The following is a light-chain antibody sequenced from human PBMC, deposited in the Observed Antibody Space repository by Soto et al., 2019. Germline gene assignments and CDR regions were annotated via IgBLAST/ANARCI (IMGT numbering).Light chain of an antibody. CDR3: QQYGSSPLT. CDR2: GAS. CDR1: QSVSSSY. Sequence: DIVLTQSPGTLSLSPGERATLSCRASQSVSSSYLAWYQQKPGQAPSLLIYGASSRATGIPDRFSGSGSGTDFTLTISRLEPEDFAVYYCQQYGSSPLTFGPGTKVDIK. V-gene: IGKV3-20*01. J-gene: IGKJ3*01.